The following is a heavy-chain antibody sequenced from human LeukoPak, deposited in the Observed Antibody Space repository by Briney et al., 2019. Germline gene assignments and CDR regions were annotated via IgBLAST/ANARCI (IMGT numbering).Heavy chain of an antibody. CDR2: IFHDGTT. V-gene: IGHV4-39*01. J-gene: IGHJ4*02. Sequence: SETLSLTCTVSGGSIISPNSYWGWIRQPPGKGLEWIGSIFHDGTTYYSLSLKSRVTVSVDTSLNQFSLSLMSKTAADTAVYYCARRVVAGTTVDFWGQGNLVTVSS. CDR1: GGSIISPNSY. D-gene: IGHD1-1*01. CDR3: ARRVVAGTTVDF.